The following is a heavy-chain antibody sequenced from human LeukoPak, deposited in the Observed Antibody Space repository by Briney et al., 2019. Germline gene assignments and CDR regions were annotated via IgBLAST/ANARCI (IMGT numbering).Heavy chain of an antibody. D-gene: IGHD6-19*01. J-gene: IGHJ4*02. CDR1: GFTFSSYM. V-gene: IGHV3-21*01. Sequence: MAGGSLRLSCAASGFTFSSYMMTWVRQAPGKGLEWVSSISSSSSFIYYVDSVKGRFTISRDNAKNSLYLQMNSLRAEDTAVYYCARELTVAGITDYWGQGTLVTVSS. CDR3: ARELTVAGITDY. CDR2: ISSSSSFI.